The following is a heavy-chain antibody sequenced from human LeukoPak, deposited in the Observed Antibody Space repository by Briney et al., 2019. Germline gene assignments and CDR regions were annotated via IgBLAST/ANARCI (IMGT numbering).Heavy chain of an antibody. CDR3: ARVGSTPAKFDY. D-gene: IGHD1-26*01. V-gene: IGHV4-34*01. J-gene: IGHJ4*02. Sequence: SETLSLTCAVYGVSFGRYSWSWIRQSPEKGLEWIGEINYSGYTKYNPSLKSRVTMSVDTSKNQFSLNLTSVTAADTAVYYCARVGSTPAKFDYWGQGTQVTVSS. CDR1: GVSFGRYS. CDR2: INYSGYT.